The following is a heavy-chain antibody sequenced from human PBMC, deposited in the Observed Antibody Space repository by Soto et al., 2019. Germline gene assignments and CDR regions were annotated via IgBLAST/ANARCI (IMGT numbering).Heavy chain of an antibody. CDR1: GFTFSSYA. J-gene: IGHJ6*04. D-gene: IGHD3-16*01. Sequence: GGSLRLSCAASGFTFSSYAMHWVRQAPGKGLEWVAVISYDGSSKYYADSVKGRFTISRDNSKNTLYLQMNSLRAEDTAVYYCARGGGPISSCYYGWEVWDKGPRVTISS. CDR3: ARGGGPISSCYYGWEV. CDR2: ISYDGSSK. V-gene: IGHV3-30-3*01.